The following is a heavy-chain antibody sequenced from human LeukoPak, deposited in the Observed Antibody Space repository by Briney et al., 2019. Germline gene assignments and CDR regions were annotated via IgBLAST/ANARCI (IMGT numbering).Heavy chain of an antibody. CDR2: IGYTGTT. V-gene: IGHV4-39*01. J-gene: IGHJ4*02. CDR3: ARRMGSGATYPRTFDY. D-gene: IGHD2-8*02. CDR1: GGSISTRNHY. Sequence: PSETLSLTCTVTGGSISTRNHYWGWLRQPLGKGLEWIGSIGYTGTTNSNPSLKSRVTLSVDTSKNQVSLTLSSVTAADTAVYFCARRMGSGATYPRTFDYWGQGTLVTVSS.